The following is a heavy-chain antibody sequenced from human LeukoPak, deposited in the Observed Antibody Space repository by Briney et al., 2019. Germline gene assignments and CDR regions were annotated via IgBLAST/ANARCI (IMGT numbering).Heavy chain of an antibody. CDR2: INHDGRET. J-gene: IGHJ4*02. D-gene: IGHD1-1*01. V-gene: IGHV3-7*03. CDR1: FEW. CDR3: VRGDLDH. Sequence: PGGSLRLSCRDSFEWMSWVRQAPGKGLEWVATINHDGRETYYVDSVRGRFTIFRDNAKNSMCLQMTSLRAEDTAVYFCVRGDLDHWGQGTLITVSS.